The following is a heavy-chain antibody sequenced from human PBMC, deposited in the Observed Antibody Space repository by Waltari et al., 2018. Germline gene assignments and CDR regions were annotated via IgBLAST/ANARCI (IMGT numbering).Heavy chain of an antibody. V-gene: IGHV4-34*01. D-gene: IGHD2-21*02. J-gene: IGHJ6*02. CDR1: GGSFSGYY. CDR3: ARSWAYCGGDCYSDYYYGMDV. Sequence: QVQLQQWGAGLLKPSETLSLTCAVYGGSFSGYYWSWIRQPPGQGLEWFGEIKHRGSTNVNPALKDRGTISVDTSKNQVSLKLGSVTAADTAVYYCARSWAYCGGDCYSDYYYGMDVWGQGTTVTVSS. CDR2: IKHRGST.